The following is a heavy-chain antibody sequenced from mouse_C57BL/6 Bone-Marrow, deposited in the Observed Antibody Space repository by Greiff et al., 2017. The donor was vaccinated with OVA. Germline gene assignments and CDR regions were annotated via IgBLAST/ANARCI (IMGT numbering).Heavy chain of an antibody. J-gene: IGHJ3*01. CDR2: ISSGGSYT. CDR3: ARQAGGFAY. D-gene: IGHD3-3*01. V-gene: IGHV5-6*01. Sequence: EVMLVESGGDLVKPGGSLKLSCAASGFTFSSYGMSWVRQTPDKRLEWVATISSGGSYTYYTDSVKGRFTISRDNAKNTLYLQMSSLKSEDTAMYYCARQAGGFAYWGQGTLVTVSA. CDR1: GFTFSSYG.